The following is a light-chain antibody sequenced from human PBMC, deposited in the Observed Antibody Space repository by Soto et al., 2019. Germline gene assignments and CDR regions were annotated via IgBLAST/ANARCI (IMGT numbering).Light chain of an antibody. V-gene: IGKV3-11*01. CDR2: DAS. CDR3: QQRSDWHRP. J-gene: IGKJ2*01. CDR1: PSIYSY. Sequence: EIVLTQSPATLSFSPGEIATLSCRASPSIYSYVAWYQHKTGQTPRLLIDDASIRATVIPARFSASGSGTDFTLTISSLEPEDFVVYYCQQRSDWHRPFGRGNKLEIK.